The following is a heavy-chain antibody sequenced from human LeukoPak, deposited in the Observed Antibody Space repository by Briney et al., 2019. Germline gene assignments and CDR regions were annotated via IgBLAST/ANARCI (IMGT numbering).Heavy chain of an antibody. J-gene: IGHJ4*02. D-gene: IGHD4-17*01. Sequence: SVKGSCKASGGTFSSYAISWVRQAPGQGLEWMGRIIPIFGIANYAQKFQGRVTITADKSTSTAYMELSSLRSEDTAVYYCAGSSYGDYGFTTSSFDYWGQGTLVTVSS. CDR3: AGSSYGDYGFTTSSFDY. CDR2: IIPIFGIA. V-gene: IGHV1-69*04. CDR1: GGTFSSYA.